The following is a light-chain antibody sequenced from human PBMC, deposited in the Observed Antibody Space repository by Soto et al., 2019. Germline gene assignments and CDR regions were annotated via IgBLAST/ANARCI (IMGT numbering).Light chain of an antibody. J-gene: IGKJ2*01. V-gene: IGKV3-15*01. Sequence: EIVMTQFPVTLSVSPGERATLSCRASQSVSSNLAWYQQKPGQAPRLLIYGASTRATGIPARFSGGGSGTEFTLTTSSLQSEDFAGYYCQQYNNWPRMYTFGQGTRLEIK. CDR2: GAS. CDR3: QQYNNWPRMYT. CDR1: QSVSSN.